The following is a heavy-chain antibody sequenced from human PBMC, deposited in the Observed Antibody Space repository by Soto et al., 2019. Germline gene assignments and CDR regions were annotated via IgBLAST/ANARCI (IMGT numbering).Heavy chain of an antibody. D-gene: IGHD1-26*01. V-gene: IGHV3-30-3*01. CDR3: ARVWGDSGRDYFDH. Sequence: QVQLVESGGGVVQPGTSLRLSCAASGFPFSSYAIHCVRQAAGKGLEWVAVISHDGTNKYYADSVKGRFTISRDNSKNTLYLHMNSLRDEDTAVYYCARVWGDSGRDYFDHWGQGTLVTVPS. CDR1: GFPFSSYA. CDR2: ISHDGTNK. J-gene: IGHJ4*02.